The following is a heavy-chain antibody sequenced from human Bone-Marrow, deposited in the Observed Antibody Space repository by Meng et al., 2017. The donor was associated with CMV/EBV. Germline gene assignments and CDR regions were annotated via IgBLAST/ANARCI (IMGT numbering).Heavy chain of an antibody. CDR1: GFTFSSYA. D-gene: IGHD2-2*01. CDR3: AKDRGGYCSNTSCYWYFDY. V-gene: IGHV3-23*01. J-gene: IGHJ4*02. CDR2: ISGSGGST. Sequence: GESLKISCAASGFTFSSYAMSWVRQAPGKGLEWVSAISGSGGSTYYADSVKGRFTISRDNSKNTLYLQMNSLRAEDTAVYYCAKDRGGYCSNTSCYWYFDYWGQGTLVTGSS.